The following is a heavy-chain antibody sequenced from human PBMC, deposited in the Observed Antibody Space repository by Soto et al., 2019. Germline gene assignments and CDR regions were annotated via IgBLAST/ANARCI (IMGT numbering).Heavy chain of an antibody. V-gene: IGHV3-30-3*01. Sequence: ESGGGVVQPGRSLRLSCAASGFTFSSYAMHWVRQAPGKGLEWVAVISYDGSNKYYADSVKGRFTISRDNSKNTLYLQMNSLRAEDTAVYYCARDSSYCSSTSCWNYGMDVWGQGTTVTVSS. J-gene: IGHJ6*02. CDR1: GFTFSSYA. D-gene: IGHD2-2*01. CDR3: ARDSSYCSSTSCWNYGMDV. CDR2: ISYDGSNK.